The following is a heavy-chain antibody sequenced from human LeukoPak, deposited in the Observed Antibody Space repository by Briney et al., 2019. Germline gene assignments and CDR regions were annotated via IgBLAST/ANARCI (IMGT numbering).Heavy chain of an antibody. J-gene: IGHJ4*02. Sequence: ASVKVSCKASGYTFTCYGISWVRQAPGQGLEWMGWISAYNGNTNYAQKLQGRVTMTTDTSTSTAYMELRSLRSDDTAVYYRARWLRVYDSSGYFGYWGQGTLVTVSS. D-gene: IGHD3-22*01. CDR1: GYTFTCYG. V-gene: IGHV1-18*01. CDR3: ARWLRVYDSSGYFGY. CDR2: ISAYNGNT.